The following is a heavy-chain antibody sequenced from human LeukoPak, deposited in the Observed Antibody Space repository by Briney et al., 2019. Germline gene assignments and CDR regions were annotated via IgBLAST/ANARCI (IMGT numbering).Heavy chain of an antibody. V-gene: IGHV4-34*01. CDR3: ARDLGGSWYRYFDY. Sequence: PSETLSLTCAVYGGSFNGYYWSWIRQPPGKGLEWIGEINHSGSTNYNPSLKSRVTISVDTSKNQFSLKLTSVTAADTAVYYCARDLGGSWYRYFDYWGQGTLVTVSS. CDR2: INHSGST. J-gene: IGHJ4*02. CDR1: GGSFNGYY. D-gene: IGHD6-13*01.